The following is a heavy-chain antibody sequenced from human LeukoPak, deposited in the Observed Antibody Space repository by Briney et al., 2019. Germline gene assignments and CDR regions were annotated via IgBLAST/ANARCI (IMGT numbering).Heavy chain of an antibody. V-gene: IGHV4-39*07. J-gene: IGHJ3*02. CDR2: IYYSGST. Sequence: SKTLSLTCTVSGGSISSSSYYWGWIRQPPGKGLEWIGSIYYSGSTYYNPSLKSRVTISVDTSKNQFSLKLSSVTAADTAVYYCARGLELDAFDIWGQGTMVTVSS. D-gene: IGHD1-7*01. CDR1: GGSISSSSYY. CDR3: ARGLELDAFDI.